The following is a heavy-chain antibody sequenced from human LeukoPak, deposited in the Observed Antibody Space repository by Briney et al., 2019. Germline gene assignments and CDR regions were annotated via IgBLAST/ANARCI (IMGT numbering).Heavy chain of an antibody. Sequence: SETLSLTCAVYGGSFSGHFWTWVRQPPGKGLEWIGEINHSGSTSSNPSLKSRVSISVDTSKNQFSLKLRSVTAADTAVYFCARQRRVMIGIDFWGQGALVTVSS. CDR1: GGSFSGHF. J-gene: IGHJ4*02. V-gene: IGHV4-34*01. CDR3: ARQRRVMIGIDF. D-gene: IGHD3-16*01. CDR2: INHSGST.